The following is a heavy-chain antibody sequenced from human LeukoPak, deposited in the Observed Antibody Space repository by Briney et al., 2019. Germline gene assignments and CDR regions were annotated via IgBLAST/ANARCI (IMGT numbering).Heavy chain of an antibody. CDR2: IIPILGIA. J-gene: IGHJ4*02. CDR1: GYTFTRYG. CDR3: ARDVIQPGD. Sequence: ASVKVSCKASGYTFTRYGISWVRQAPGQGLEWMGRIIPILGIANYAQKFQGRVTITADKSTSTAYMELSSLRSEDTAVYYCARDVIQPGDGGQGTLVTVSS. D-gene: IGHD5-18*01. V-gene: IGHV1-69*04.